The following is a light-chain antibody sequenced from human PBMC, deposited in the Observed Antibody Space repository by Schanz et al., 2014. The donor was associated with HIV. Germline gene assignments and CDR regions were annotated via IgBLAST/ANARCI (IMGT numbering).Light chain of an antibody. CDR1: QSVTTY. Sequence: EIVLTQSPGTLSLSPGERATLSCRASQSVTTYLAWYQQKPGQAPRLLIYGASTRAIGFPARFSGSGSGTEFTLTISSLQAEDCAVYYCQQYKQWPPWTFGQGTRVEI. CDR3: QQYKQWPPWT. V-gene: IGKV3-15*01. J-gene: IGKJ1*01. CDR2: GAS.